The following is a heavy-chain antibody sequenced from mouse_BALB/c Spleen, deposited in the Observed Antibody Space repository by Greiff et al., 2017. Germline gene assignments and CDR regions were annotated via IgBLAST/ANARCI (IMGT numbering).Heavy chain of an antibody. D-gene: IGHD2-3*01. CDR3: AREGDGYDAMDY. CDR2: INPGSGGT. Sequence: QVQLQQSGAELVRPGTSVKVSCKASGYAFTNYLIEWVKQRPGQGLEWIGVINPGSGGTNYNEKFKGKATLTADKSSSTAYMQLSSLTSDDSAVYFCAREGDGYDAMDYWGQGTSVTVSS. CDR1: GYAFTNYL. V-gene: IGHV1-54*01. J-gene: IGHJ4*01.